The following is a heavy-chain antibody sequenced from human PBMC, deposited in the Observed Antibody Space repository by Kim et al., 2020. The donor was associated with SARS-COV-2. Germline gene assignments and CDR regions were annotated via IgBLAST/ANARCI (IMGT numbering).Heavy chain of an antibody. Sequence: SETLSLTCTVSGGSISSYYWSWIRQPAGKGLEWIGRIYTSGSTNYNPSLKSRVTMSVDTSKNQFSLKLSSVTAADTAVYYCAEYGGNCSSTSCDAFDIWGQGTMVTVSS. CDR2: IYTSGST. J-gene: IGHJ3*02. D-gene: IGHD2-2*01. V-gene: IGHV4-4*07. CDR3: AEYGGNCSSTSCDAFDI. CDR1: GGSISSYY.